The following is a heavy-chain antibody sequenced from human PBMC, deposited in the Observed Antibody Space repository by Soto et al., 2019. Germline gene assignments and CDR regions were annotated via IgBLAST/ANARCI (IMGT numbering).Heavy chain of an antibody. Sequence: QVQVVQSGAEVKKPGASVKVSCKASGYTFINYYLYWVRQAPGQGLEWVGIIDPSGGSSTYAQKFQGRVTMTRDTSTSTGYMELSSLKSEDTAVYYCARVPSSCWYRLGVYYFDYWGQGTLVTVSS. V-gene: IGHV1-46*01. CDR2: IDPSGGSS. CDR3: ARVPSSCWYRLGVYYFDY. CDR1: GYTFINYY. D-gene: IGHD6-19*01. J-gene: IGHJ4*02.